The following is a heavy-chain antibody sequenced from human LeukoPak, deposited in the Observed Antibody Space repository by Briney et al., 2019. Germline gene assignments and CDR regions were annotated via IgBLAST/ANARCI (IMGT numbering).Heavy chain of an antibody. D-gene: IGHD3-16*01. CDR3: ARFTFGGVIGEFDY. Sequence: ASVKVSCKASGYTFICHHMHCVRQAPGQGFEWMGWINPNTGDTNYAQNFQGRVTMTRDTSISTAYMELSRLRSDDAAVYYCARFTFGGVIGEFDYWGQGSLVTVSS. V-gene: IGHV1-2*02. J-gene: IGHJ4*02. CDR1: GYTFICHH. CDR2: INPNTGDT.